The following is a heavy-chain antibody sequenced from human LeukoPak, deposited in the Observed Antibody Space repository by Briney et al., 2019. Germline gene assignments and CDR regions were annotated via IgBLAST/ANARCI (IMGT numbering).Heavy chain of an antibody. CDR1: GFTFTNAW. CDR3: TAGPY. Sequence: TGGSLRLSCAASGFTFTNAWENWVRQAPGRGLEWIGHINSEADGGTADYAAPVKGRFTISRDDSKNSLYLEMNSLKIEDTAVYFCTAGPYWGQGTLVTVSS. CDR2: INSEADGGTA. J-gene: IGHJ4*02. V-gene: IGHV3-15*01.